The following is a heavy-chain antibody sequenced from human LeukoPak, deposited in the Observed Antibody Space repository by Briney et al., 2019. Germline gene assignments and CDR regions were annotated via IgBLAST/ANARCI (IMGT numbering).Heavy chain of an antibody. D-gene: IGHD1-7*01. V-gene: IGHV1-2*02. Sequence: GASVKVSCKASGYTFTGYYMQWVRQAPGQGLEWMGWINPDSGGTKYTQKFQGRVTMTRDTSINTAYMELSRLRSEDTAVYYCARDASVTGTTLDWFDLWGQGTLVIVSS. J-gene: IGHJ5*02. CDR2: INPDSGGT. CDR1: GYTFTGYY. CDR3: ARDASVTGTTLDWFDL.